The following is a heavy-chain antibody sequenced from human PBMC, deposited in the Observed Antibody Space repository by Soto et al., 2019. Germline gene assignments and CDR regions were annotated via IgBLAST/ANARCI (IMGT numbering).Heavy chain of an antibody. J-gene: IGHJ6*02. D-gene: IGHD2-15*01. V-gene: IGHV3-21*01. Sequence: GGSLRLSCAASGFTFSSYSMNWVRQAPGKGLEWVSSISSSSSYIYYADSVKGRFTISRDNAKNSLYLQMNSLRAEDTAVYYCARVQGGYCSGGSCYPYYYYGMDVWGQGTTGT. CDR2: ISSSSSYI. CDR1: GFTFSSYS. CDR3: ARVQGGYCSGGSCYPYYYYGMDV.